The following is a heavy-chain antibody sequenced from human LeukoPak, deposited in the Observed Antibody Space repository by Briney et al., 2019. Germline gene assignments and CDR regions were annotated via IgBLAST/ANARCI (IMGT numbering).Heavy chain of an antibody. CDR3: AKEGSSWGYYFNY. D-gene: IGHD6-13*01. V-gene: IGHV3-23*01. Sequence: GGSLRLSCTVSGFTFSDYYMSWVRQAPGKGLEWVSAISGSGGSTDYADSVKGRFTISRDNSKNTLFLQMNSLRAEDTAVYYCAKEGSSWGYYFNYWGQGTLVTVSS. CDR2: ISGSGGST. CDR1: GFTFSDYY. J-gene: IGHJ4*02.